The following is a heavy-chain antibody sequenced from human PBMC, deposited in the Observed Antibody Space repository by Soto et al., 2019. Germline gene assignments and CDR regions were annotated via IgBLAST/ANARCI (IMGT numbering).Heavy chain of an antibody. V-gene: IGHV3-23*01. J-gene: IGHJ6*02. CDR1: GFIFSTYA. Sequence: EVQLLESGGGLVQPGGSLRLSCAASGFIFSTYAMNWVRQAPGKGLEWVSTISGSGDSTYNADSVKGRFTISRDNSKNTLYLQMNSLRAEDTAVYYCAKFRNGGYIPNYYYYGKDGWGQGTTVTVSS. CDR2: ISGSGDST. D-gene: IGHD4-17*01. CDR3: AKFRNGGYIPNYYYYGKDG.